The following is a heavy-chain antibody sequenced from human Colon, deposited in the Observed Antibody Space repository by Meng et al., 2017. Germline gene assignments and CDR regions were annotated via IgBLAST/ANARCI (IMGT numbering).Heavy chain of an antibody. Sequence: QVQLQESGPGLVKPSETLPSTCTVSGGSINSGGDSWGWIRQPPGKGLEWIGYILQSGTTYYNPSLQSRGTISVDRSKNQLSLKLTSVTAADTAVYYCARHHHSPTFDYWGQGTLVTVSS. V-gene: IGHV4-30-2*01. J-gene: IGHJ4*02. D-gene: IGHD1-14*01. CDR2: ILQSGTT. CDR3: ARHHHSPTFDY. CDR1: GGSINSGGDS.